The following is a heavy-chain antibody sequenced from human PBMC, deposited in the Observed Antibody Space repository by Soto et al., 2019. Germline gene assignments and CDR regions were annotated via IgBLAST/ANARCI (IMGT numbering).Heavy chain of an antibody. J-gene: IGHJ4*02. Sequence: QVQLQESGPGLVKPSETLSLTCTVSGDSIRSSYWSWIRQPPGKGLEWIGYISNSGSTNYNSSLNSRVTISVDTYKNQLSLKLSSVTAADTALYYCAGVSGRRATDFDYWGQGILVTVSS. CDR2: ISNSGST. CDR3: AGVSGRRATDFDY. CDR1: GDSIRSSY. D-gene: IGHD5-12*01. V-gene: IGHV4-59*12.